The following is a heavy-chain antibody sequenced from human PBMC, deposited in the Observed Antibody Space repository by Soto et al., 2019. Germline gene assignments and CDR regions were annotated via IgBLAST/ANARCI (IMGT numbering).Heavy chain of an antibody. CDR1: GGSVSSYY. V-gene: IGHV4-59*02. CDR3: ARAGYYYGSGSYEHYYYGMDV. J-gene: IGHJ6*02. D-gene: IGHD3-10*01. CDR2: IYYSGST. Sequence: SETLSLTCTVSGGSVSSYYWSWIRQPPGKGLEWIGYIYYSGSTNYNPSLKSRVTISVDTSKNQFSLKASDTAMYYCARAGYYYGSGSYEHYYYGMDVWGQGTTVTVSS.